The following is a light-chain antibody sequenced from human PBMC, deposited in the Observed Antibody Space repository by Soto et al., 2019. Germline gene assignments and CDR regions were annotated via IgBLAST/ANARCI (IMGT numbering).Light chain of an antibody. V-gene: IGKV1-5*03. CDR2: KAS. CDR1: QSLSGW. Sequence: DIQMTQSPSTLSASVGDTVTITCRASQSLSGWVAWYQQKPGRAPKLLIYKASSLQSGVPSRFSGSGFGTEFILTISSLQPDDFATYYCQQYENYPSFGQGTKVDI. J-gene: IGKJ1*01. CDR3: QQYENYPS.